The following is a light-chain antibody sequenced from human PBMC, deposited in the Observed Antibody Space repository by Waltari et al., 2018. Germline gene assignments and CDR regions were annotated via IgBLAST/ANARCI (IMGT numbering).Light chain of an antibody. J-gene: IGLJ2*01. V-gene: IGLV2-23*02. CDR2: EVN. CDR1: SSDVGSSIY. Sequence: QSALTQPASVSGSPGQSITLPCSGTSSDVGSSIYVSWYQQHPDKAPKLLIFEVNKWPSGVSHRFSGSKSGNTASLTISGLQAEDEADYYCCSYARSSSLIFGGGTKLTVL. CDR3: CSYARSSSLI.